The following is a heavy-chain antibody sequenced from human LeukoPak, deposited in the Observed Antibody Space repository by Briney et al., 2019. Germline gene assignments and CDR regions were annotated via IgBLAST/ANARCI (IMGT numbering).Heavy chain of an antibody. CDR1: GYTFTSYD. J-gene: IGHJ4*02. V-gene: IGHV1-8*01. D-gene: IGHD6-19*01. CDR3: ARVTVGGWDRTIDY. Sequence: GASVKVSCKASGYTFTSYDINWVRQATGQGLEWMGWMNPNSGNTGYAQKFRGRVTMTRNTSISTAYMELSSLRSEDTAVYYCARVTVGGWDRTIDYWGQGTLVTVSS. CDR2: MNPNSGNT.